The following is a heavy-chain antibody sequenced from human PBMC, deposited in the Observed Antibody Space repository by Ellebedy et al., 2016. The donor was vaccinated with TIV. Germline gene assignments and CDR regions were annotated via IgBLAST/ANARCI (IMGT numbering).Heavy chain of an antibody. CDR1: GFAFSRYT. V-gene: IGHV3-21*01. D-gene: IGHD5-12*01. CDR2: LCSTSSYI. Sequence: GESLKISCAASGFAFSRYTINWVRQAPGKGLEWVSSLCSTSSYIYYADSAKGRFTISRDNAKNTLYLQMNSLRAEDTALYYCARDGDHHVDLDNWGQGTLVTVSS. J-gene: IGHJ4*02. CDR3: ARDGDHHVDLDN.